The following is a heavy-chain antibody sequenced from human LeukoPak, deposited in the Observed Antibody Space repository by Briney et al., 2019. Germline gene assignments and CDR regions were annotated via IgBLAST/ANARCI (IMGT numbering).Heavy chain of an antibody. Sequence: GGSLRLSCAASGFTFSDYSMRWIRQAPGKGLEWVSYISSSGVTIYYADSVKGRFTISRDNAKNTLYLQMNSLRAEDAAVYFCAKAPVTSCRGAYCYPFDSWGQGTLVTVSS. V-gene: IGHV3-11*01. J-gene: IGHJ4*02. CDR1: GFTFSDYS. CDR2: ISSSGVTI. D-gene: IGHD2-21*01. CDR3: AKAPVTSCRGAYCYPFDS.